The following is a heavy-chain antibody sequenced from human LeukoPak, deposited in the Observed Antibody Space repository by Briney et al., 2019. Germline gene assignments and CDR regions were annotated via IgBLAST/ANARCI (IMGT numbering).Heavy chain of an antibody. CDR3: AKEGGGSPIYSSGWYGGDGAFDI. Sequence: GGSLRLSCAASGFTFSSYAMSWVRQAPGKGLEWVSAISGSGGSTYYADSVKGRFTISRDNSKNTLYLQMNSLRAEDTAVYYCAKEGGGSPIYSSGWYGGDGAFDIWGQGTMVTVSS. J-gene: IGHJ3*02. V-gene: IGHV3-23*01. CDR2: ISGSGGST. D-gene: IGHD6-19*01. CDR1: GFTFSSYA.